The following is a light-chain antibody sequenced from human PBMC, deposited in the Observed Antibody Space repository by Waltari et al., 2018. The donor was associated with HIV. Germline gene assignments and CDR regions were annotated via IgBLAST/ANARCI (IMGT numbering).Light chain of an antibody. V-gene: IGLV3-1*01. CDR3: QAWDSSTVV. J-gene: IGLJ2*01. CDR2: QDN. CDR1: KLGDKY. Sequence: SYELTQPPSVSVSPGQTASITCSGDKLGDKYACWYQQKPGQSPVLVIYQDNKRPSGIPGRYSGSSSGNTATLTISGTQAMDEADYYCQAWDSSTVVFGGGTKLTVL.